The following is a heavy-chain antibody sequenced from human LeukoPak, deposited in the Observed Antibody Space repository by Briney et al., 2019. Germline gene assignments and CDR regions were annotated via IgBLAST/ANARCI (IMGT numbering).Heavy chain of an antibody. CDR3: ARDEEYGDYVNLDY. CDR2: IKQDGSEK. Sequence: GGSLRLSCAASGFTFSSYWMSWVRQAPGKGLEWVANIKQDGSEKYYVDSVKGRFTISRDNSKNTLYLQMNSLRAEDTTVYYCARDEEYGDYVNLDYWGQGTLVTVSS. V-gene: IGHV3-7*01. CDR1: GFTFSSYW. J-gene: IGHJ4*02. D-gene: IGHD4-17*01.